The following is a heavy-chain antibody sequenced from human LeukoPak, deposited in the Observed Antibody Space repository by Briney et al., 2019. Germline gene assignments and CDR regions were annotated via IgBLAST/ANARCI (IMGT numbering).Heavy chain of an antibody. CDR2: IYYSGST. Sequence: PSETLSLTCTVSGGSISSSSYYWGWIRQPPGKGLEWIGSIYYSGSTYYNPSLKSRVTIPVDTSKNQFSLKLSSVTAADTAVYYCARHGPGLYYYGSGSYDYWGQGTLVTVSS. CDR1: GGSISSSSYY. CDR3: ARHGPGLYYYGSGSYDY. J-gene: IGHJ4*02. D-gene: IGHD3-10*01. V-gene: IGHV4-39*01.